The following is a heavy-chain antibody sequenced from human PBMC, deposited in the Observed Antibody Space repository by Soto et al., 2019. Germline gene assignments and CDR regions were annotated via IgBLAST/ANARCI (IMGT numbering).Heavy chain of an antibody. CDR1: GFTFSSYG. CDR3: AKSGLVGATIGFDY. CDR2: ISYDGSNK. D-gene: IGHD1-26*01. Sequence: GSLRLSCAASGFTFSSYGMHWVRQAPGKGLEWVAVISYDGSNKYYADSVKGRFTISRDNSKNTLYLQMNSLRAEDTAVYYCAKSGLVGATIGFDYWGQGTLVTVSS. J-gene: IGHJ4*02. V-gene: IGHV3-30*18.